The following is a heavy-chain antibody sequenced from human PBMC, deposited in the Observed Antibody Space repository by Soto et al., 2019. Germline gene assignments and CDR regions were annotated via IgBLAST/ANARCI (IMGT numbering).Heavy chain of an antibody. Sequence: QVQLQESGPGLVRPSDTLSLTCIVSGCSISQYYWHWIRQPPGQGLEWVGSIYHTGRTRSNPPRTRRLVILVDTSDSRFSLKLRSVTGADTATYYCARPAKLGESLSFEIWLLSRMVTVSS. J-gene: IGHJ3*02. D-gene: IGHD3-10*01. CDR2: IYHTGRT. CDR1: GCSISQYY. V-gene: IGHV4-59*07. CDR3: ARPAKLGESLSFEI.